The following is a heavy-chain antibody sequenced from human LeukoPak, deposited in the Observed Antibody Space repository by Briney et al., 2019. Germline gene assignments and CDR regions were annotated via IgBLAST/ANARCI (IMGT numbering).Heavy chain of an antibody. D-gene: IGHD3-10*01. CDR1: GFTFSSYG. CDR3: AKDRTMVRGVPPDAFDI. V-gene: IGHV3-30*18. CDR2: ISYDGSNK. J-gene: IGHJ3*02. Sequence: GRSLRLSCAASGFTFSSYGMHWVRQAPGKGLEWVAVISYDGSNKYCADSVKGRFTISRDNSKNTLYLQMNSLRAEDTAVYYCAKDRTMVRGVPPDAFDIWGQGTMVTVSS.